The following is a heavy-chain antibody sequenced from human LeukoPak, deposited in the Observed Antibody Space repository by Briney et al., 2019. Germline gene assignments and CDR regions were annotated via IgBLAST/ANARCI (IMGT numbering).Heavy chain of an antibody. Sequence: SETLSLTCAVSGYSISSTYYWGWIRQPPGKGLEWIGTIYHSGSTYYNPSLKSRVTISVDTSKKQLSLRMSSVTAADTAVYYCARHHWDSSSVDYWGQGTLVTVSS. CDR3: ARHHWDSSSVDY. D-gene: IGHD6-6*01. J-gene: IGHJ4*02. CDR1: GYSISSTYY. V-gene: IGHV4-38-2*01. CDR2: IYHSGST.